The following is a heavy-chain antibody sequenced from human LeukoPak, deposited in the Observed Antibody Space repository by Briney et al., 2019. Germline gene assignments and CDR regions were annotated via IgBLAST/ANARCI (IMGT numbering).Heavy chain of an antibody. Sequence: GSPRISCSASGFTFRSHGMHWVRQGPGKGLEWGAFLRYDGSNKYYADSVKGRFTISRDNSKNTLYLQMNSLRAEDTAVYYCAKDPFKVGATGAFDIWGQGTMVTVSS. CDR1: GFTFRSHG. D-gene: IGHD1-26*01. CDR3: AKDPFKVGATGAFDI. CDR2: LRYDGSNK. V-gene: IGHV3-30*02. J-gene: IGHJ3*02.